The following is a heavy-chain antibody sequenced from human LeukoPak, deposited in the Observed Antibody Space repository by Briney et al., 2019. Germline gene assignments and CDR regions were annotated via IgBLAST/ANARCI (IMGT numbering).Heavy chain of an antibody. CDR2: INHSGST. CDR3: ARVGVSRYYDILTGYLNWFDP. V-gene: IGHV4-34*01. Sequence: SETLSLTCAVYGGSFSGYYWSWIRQSPGKGLEWIGEINHSGSTNYNPSLKSRVTISVDTSKNQFSLKLSSVTAADTAVYYCARVGVSRYYDILTGYLNWFDPWGQGTLVTVSS. D-gene: IGHD3-9*01. J-gene: IGHJ5*02. CDR1: GGSFSGYY.